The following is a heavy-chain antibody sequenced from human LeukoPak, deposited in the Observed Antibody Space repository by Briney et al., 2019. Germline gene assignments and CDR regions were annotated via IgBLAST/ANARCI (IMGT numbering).Heavy chain of an antibody. Sequence: SETLSLTCAVYGGSFSGYYWSWIRQPPGKGLEWIGEISHSGSTNYNPSLKSRVTISVDMSKNQFSLKLSSVTAADTAVYYCARHVGQLFYYYYGMDVWGQGTTVTVSS. V-gene: IGHV4-34*01. CDR3: ARHVGQLFYYYYGMDV. J-gene: IGHJ6*02. D-gene: IGHD2-2*01. CDR1: GGSFSGYY. CDR2: ISHSGST.